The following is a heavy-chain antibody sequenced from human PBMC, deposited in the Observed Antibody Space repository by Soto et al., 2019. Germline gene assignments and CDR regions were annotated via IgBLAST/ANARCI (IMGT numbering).Heavy chain of an antibody. CDR1: GGSISSSSYY. CDR2: IYYSGST. J-gene: IGHJ4*02. V-gene: IGHV4-39*01. CDR3: ARVYCSGGSCNYFDY. D-gene: IGHD2-15*01. Sequence: QLQLQESGPGLVKPSETLSLTCTVSGGSISSSSYYWGWIRQPPGKGLEWIGSIYYSGSTYYNPSLKSRVTISVDTSKNQFSLKLSSVTAADTAVYYCARVYCSGGSCNYFDYWGQGTLVTVSS.